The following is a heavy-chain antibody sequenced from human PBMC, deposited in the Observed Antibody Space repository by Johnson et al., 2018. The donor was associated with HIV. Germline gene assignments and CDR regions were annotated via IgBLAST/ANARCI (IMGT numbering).Heavy chain of an antibody. V-gene: IGHV3-11*04. Sequence: QVQLVESGGGLVKPGGSLRLSCAASGFNFNDNYMAWIRQAPGKGLEWISYISSSGGTTHNADSVKGRFTISRNNAKNSLYLQMNSLRAEDTAVYFCASGYSYGPDSFDIWGQGTMVTVSS. D-gene: IGHD5-18*01. J-gene: IGHJ3*02. CDR3: ASGYSYGPDSFDI. CDR1: GFNFNDNY. CDR2: ISSSGGTT.